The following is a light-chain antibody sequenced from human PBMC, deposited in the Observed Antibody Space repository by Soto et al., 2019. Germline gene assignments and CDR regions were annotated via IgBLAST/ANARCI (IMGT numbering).Light chain of an antibody. V-gene: IGKV1-6*01. Sequence: AIQMTQSPSSLSASVGDGVTITCRASQGIRNDLGWYQQEPGKAPKLLIYAASSLQSGVPSRFSGSGSGTDFTLTISSLQPEDFATYYCLQDYNYPLTFGGGTKVDIK. CDR2: AAS. CDR1: QGIRND. CDR3: LQDYNYPLT. J-gene: IGKJ4*01.